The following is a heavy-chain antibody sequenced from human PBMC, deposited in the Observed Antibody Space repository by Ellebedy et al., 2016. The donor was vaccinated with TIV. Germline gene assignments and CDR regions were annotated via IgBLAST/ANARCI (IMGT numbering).Heavy chain of an antibody. CDR3: AKDVASATYLFDY. J-gene: IGHJ4*02. Sequence: GESLKISCAASGFSFSGYAMSWVRQAPGKGLEWVSSISKSGSSTYYADSVKGRFTISRDNSKNTLYLQMNSLRAEDTAAYYCAKDVASATYLFDYWGQGTLVTVSS. CDR2: ISKSGSST. CDR1: GFSFSGYA. V-gene: IGHV3-23*01. D-gene: IGHD6-19*01.